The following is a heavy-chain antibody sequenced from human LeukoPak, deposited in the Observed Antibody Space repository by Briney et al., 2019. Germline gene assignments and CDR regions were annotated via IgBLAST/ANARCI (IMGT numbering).Heavy chain of an antibody. D-gene: IGHD3-9*01. CDR2: ISGSGGST. V-gene: IGHV3-23*01. J-gene: IGHJ3*02. Sequence: PGGSLRLSCAASGFTFSSYAMSWVRQAPGKGLDWVSAISGSGGSTYYADSVKGRFTISRDNSKNTLYLQMNSLRAEDTAVYYCAKVPGRYFDWSGNAFDIWGQGTMVTVSS. CDR3: AKVPGRYFDWSGNAFDI. CDR1: GFTFSSYA.